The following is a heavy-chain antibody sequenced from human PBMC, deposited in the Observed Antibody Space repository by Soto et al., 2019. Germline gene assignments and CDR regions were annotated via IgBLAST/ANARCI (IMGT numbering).Heavy chain of an antibody. CDR3: ARGSTDSYPGSRIFDF. CDR1: GFTFNNYA. D-gene: IGHD3-10*01. CDR2: ITDTGGDT. V-gene: IGHV3-23*01. J-gene: IGHJ4*02. Sequence: GGSLRLSCVASGFTFNNYAMSWVRQAPGKGLEWVSTITDTGGDTKYADSVRGRFTMSRDNSKKTLYLQMNSLRVEDSALYYCARGSTDSYPGSRIFDFWGRGTLVTVSS.